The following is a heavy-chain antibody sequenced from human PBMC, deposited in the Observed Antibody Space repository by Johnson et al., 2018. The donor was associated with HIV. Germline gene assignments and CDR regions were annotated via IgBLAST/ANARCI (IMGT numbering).Heavy chain of an antibody. CDR3: AKGMGLSIGELSDAFHF. D-gene: IGHD3-10*01. J-gene: IGHJ3*01. CDR1: GFTFSSYA. CDR2: IFTVGDV. V-gene: IGHV3-23*03. Sequence: VQLVESGGGLVQPGGSLRLSCAAPGFTFSSYAMNWVRQAPGKGLEWVSVIFTVGDVYYADSVKGRFTISRDNSKNTLHLKMNSLRAEDTAVYYCAKGMGLSIGELSDAFHFGGLWTVVTVSS.